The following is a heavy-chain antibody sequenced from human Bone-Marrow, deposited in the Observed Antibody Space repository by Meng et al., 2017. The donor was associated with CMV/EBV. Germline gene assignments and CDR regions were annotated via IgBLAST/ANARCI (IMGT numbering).Heavy chain of an antibody. D-gene: IGHD5-18*01. CDR3: ALLKGGYSYGYVLPFDI. V-gene: IGHV3-20*04. CDR2: INWNGGST. Sequence: GGSLRLSCAASGFTFDDYGMSWVRQAPGKGMEWVSGINWNGGSTGYADSVKGRFTISRDNAKNSLYLQMNSLRAEDTAVYYCALLKGGYSYGYVLPFDIWGQGTMVTVSS. J-gene: IGHJ3*02. CDR1: GFTFDDYG.